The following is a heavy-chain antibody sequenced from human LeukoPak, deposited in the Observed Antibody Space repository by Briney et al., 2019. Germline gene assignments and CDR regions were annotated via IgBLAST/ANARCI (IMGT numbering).Heavy chain of an antibody. J-gene: IGHJ4*02. D-gene: IGHD3-22*01. CDR1: GGSIRTYY. CDR2: INYSGST. CDR3: ARGNWEVITPDY. V-gene: IGHV4-59*13. Sequence: SETLSLTCTVSGGSIRTYYWSWIRQPPGKALEWIGYINYSGSTNYNPSHKSRVTISIDTSQNQFSLKLSSVTAADTAVYYCARGNWEVITPDYWGQGTLVTVSS.